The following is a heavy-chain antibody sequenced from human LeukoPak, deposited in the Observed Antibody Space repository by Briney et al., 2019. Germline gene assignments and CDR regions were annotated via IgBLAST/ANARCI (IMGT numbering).Heavy chain of an antibody. CDR1: GYSFTSYW. Sequence: GESLKISCKGSGYSFTSYWIGWVRQMPGKGLEWMGIIDPGDSDTRYSPSFQGQVTISADKSISTAYLQWSSLKASDTAMYYCARRVGYCSSTSCYAAFDYWGQGTLVTVSS. D-gene: IGHD2-2*01. CDR3: ARRVGYCSSTSCYAAFDY. V-gene: IGHV5-51*01. J-gene: IGHJ4*02. CDR2: IDPGDSDT.